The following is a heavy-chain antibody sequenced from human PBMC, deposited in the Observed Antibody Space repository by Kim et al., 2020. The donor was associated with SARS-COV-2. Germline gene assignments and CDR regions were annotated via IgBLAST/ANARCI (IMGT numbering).Heavy chain of an antibody. V-gene: IGHV4-39*01. Sequence: SETLSLTCTVSGGSISSSSYYWGWIRQPPGKGLEWIGSIYYSGSTYYNPSLKSRVTISVDTSKNQFSLKLSSVTAADTAVYYCARLNYGDYEGNWFDPWGQATLVTVSS. CDR2: IYYSGST. CDR3: ARLNYGDYEGNWFDP. CDR1: GGSISSSSYY. J-gene: IGHJ5*02. D-gene: IGHD4-17*01.